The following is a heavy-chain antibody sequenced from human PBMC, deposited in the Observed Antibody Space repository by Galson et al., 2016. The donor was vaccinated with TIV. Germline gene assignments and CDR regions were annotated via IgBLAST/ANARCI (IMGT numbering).Heavy chain of an antibody. V-gene: IGHV3-33*06. CDR3: VKGPPLGYSGSYGPYY. CDR1: GFTFSSYG. J-gene: IGHJ4*02. CDR2: IWPHGQNR. D-gene: IGHD1-26*01. Sequence: SLRLSCAASGFTFSSYGIHWVRQAPGKGLEWVAYIWPHGQNRYYAESVKGRVAISRDNSKNTVDLQMNSLRVEDTAVYYCVKGPPLGYSGSYGPYYWGQGTLVTVSS.